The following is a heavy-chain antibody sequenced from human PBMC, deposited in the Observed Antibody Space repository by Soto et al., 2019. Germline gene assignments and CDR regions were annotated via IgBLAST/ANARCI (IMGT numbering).Heavy chain of an antibody. V-gene: IGHV2-5*02. CDR1: GFSLSTSKVG. CDR2: IYRDDDK. Sequence: QITLKESGPTLVKPTQTLTLTCTFSGFSLSTSKVGVGWIRQPPGKALEWLALIYRDDDKYYSPSLKSRLTITKDTSKNQVVLTMTNVEAVDTGTHYCAHKGGIDYDYWGQGTLVTVSS. J-gene: IGHJ4*02. D-gene: IGHD3-16*01. CDR3: AHKGGIDYDY.